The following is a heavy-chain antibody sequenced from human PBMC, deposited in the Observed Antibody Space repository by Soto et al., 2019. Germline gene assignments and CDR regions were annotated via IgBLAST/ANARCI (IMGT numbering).Heavy chain of an antibody. Sequence: QVQLVESGGGVVQPGRSLRLSCAASGFTFSSYGMHWVRQAPGKGMEWVAVISYDGSNKYYADSVKGRFTISRDNSKNTLYLQMNSLRAEDTAVYYCAKAPGFGELRGYFDYWGQGTLVTVSS. D-gene: IGHD3-10*01. J-gene: IGHJ4*02. CDR2: ISYDGSNK. V-gene: IGHV3-30*18. CDR3: AKAPGFGELRGYFDY. CDR1: GFTFSSYG.